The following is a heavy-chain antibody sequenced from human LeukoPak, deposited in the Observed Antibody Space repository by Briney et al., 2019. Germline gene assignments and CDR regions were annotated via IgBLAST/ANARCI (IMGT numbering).Heavy chain of an antibody. D-gene: IGHD3-22*01. J-gene: IGHJ4*02. V-gene: IGHV3-21*01. CDR3: ARADYYDSSGCSDY. CDR2: ISSSSSYI. CDR1: GFTFSSYT. Sequence: GGSLRLSCAASGFTFSSYTMKWVRQAPGKGLEWVSSISSSSSYIYYADSVKGRFTISRDNAKNSLYLQMNSLRAEDTAVYYCARADYYDSSGCSDYWGQGTLVTVSS.